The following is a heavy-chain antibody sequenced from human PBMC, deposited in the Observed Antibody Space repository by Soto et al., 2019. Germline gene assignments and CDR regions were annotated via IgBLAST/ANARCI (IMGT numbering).Heavy chain of an antibody. V-gene: IGHV3-23*01. CDR2: ISGSGGST. D-gene: IGHD2-2*01. CDR1: GFTSSSYA. CDR3: AKDRGCRSTSCYGGNSYLDY. Sequence: GGSLKLSCAASGFTSSSYAMSWVRQAPGKGLEWVSAISGSGGSTYYADSVKGRFTISRDNSKDTLYLQMNSLRAEDTAVYYCAKDRGCRSTSCYGGNSYLDYWGQGTLVTVSS. J-gene: IGHJ4*02.